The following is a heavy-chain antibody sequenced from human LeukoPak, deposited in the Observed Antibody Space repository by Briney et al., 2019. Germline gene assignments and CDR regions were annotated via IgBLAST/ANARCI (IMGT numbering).Heavy chain of an antibody. J-gene: IGHJ4*02. CDR2: IKSKIDGGTT. CDR1: GVTFSNAW. Sequence: GGSLRLSCAASGVTFSNAWMSWVRQAPGKGLEWVGRIKSKIDGGTTDYPAPVKGRFTISRHDSKNTLYLQMNRLKTQDSAVYYCTTDGDYGDGLRGDYWGQGNPGTVSS. CDR3: TTDGDYGDGLRGDY. D-gene: IGHD4-17*01. V-gene: IGHV3-15*01.